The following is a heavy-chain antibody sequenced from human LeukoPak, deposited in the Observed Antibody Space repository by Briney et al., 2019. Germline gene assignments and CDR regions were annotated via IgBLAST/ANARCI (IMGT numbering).Heavy chain of an antibody. J-gene: IGHJ4*02. CDR2: ISGSGGST. Sequence: PGGSLRLSCAASGFTFSSYAMSWVRQAPGKGLEWVSAISGSGGSTYYADSVKGRFTISRDNSKNTLYLQMNSLGAEDTAVYYCAKTPTGLLYYFDYWGQGTLVTVSS. CDR3: AKTPTGLLYYFDY. V-gene: IGHV3-23*01. CDR1: GFTFSSYA.